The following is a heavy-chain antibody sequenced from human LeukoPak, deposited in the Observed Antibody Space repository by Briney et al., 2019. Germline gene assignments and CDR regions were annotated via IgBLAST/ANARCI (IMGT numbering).Heavy chain of an antibody. CDR1: GGSITDKHW. D-gene: IGHD6-19*01. J-gene: IGHJ4*02. Sequence: SETLSLTCAVSGGSITDKHWWSWVPQAPGKGLEWIGEVHLAGTTNYDPSLKSRVAMSLDRSNNQFFLSLSSVTAADTAVYFCARDGDVYNSGWYRGGFDSWGPGILVTVSS. CDR3: ARDGDVYNSGWYRGGFDS. V-gene: IGHV4-4*02. CDR2: VHLAGTT.